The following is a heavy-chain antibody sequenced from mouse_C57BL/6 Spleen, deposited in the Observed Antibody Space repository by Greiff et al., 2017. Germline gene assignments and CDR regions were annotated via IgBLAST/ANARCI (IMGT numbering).Heavy chain of an antibody. CDR1: GFTFSSYA. CDR3: GRGGAPFDD. V-gene: IGHV5-4*03. CDR2: ISDGGSYT. J-gene: IGHJ2*01. Sequence: EVKVVESGGGLVKPGGSLKLSCAASGFTFSSYAMSWVRQTPEKRLEWVATISDGGSYTYYPDNVKGRVTISRDNAKNTLYLQMSHLKSEDTAMYYCGRGGAPFDDWGQGATLTVSS.